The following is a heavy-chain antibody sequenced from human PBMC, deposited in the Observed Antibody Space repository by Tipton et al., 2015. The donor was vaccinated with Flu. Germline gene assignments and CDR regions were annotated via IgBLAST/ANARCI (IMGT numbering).Heavy chain of an antibody. CDR1: GFASKAYW. CDR3: ARGGFNHALDV. V-gene: IGHV3-74*01. J-gene: IGHJ6*02. CDR2: INNDESDT. Sequence: SLRLSCAASGFASKAYWMYWVRQAPGKGLVWVSRINNDESDTNYADSVRGRFTFSRDNARNTLYLQMNSLRADDTATYHCARGGFNHALDVWGQGTTVTVSS.